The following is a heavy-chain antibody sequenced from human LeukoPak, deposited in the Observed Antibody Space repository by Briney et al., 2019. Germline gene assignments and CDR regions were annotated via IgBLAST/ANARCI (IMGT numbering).Heavy chain of an antibody. CDR3: TTETNWYFDL. J-gene: IGHJ2*01. CDR2: IKSKTDGGTT. D-gene: IGHD1-1*01. V-gene: IGHV3-15*01. CDR1: GFTFTNDR. Sequence: PGGSLRLSCAASGFTFTNDRMSWVRQAPGKGLEWIGRIKSKTDGGTTDYAAPVKGRFTITRDDSENTMYLQMNSLKTEDTAVYFCTTETNWYFDLWGRGTLVTVSS.